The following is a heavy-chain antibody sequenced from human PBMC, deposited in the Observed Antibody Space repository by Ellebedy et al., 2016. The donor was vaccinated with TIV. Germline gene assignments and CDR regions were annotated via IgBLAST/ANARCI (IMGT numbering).Heavy chain of an antibody. D-gene: IGHD3-22*01. Sequence: PGGSLRLSCAASGFTFEDFAMHWVRQAPGMGLEWVSGITWNSGTMHYTDSVKGRFTISSDNAKNSLYLQMHSLRAEDTAVYYCARLTTYYYDSSGYYYDYYYGMDVWGQGTTVTVSS. J-gene: IGHJ6*02. CDR2: ITWNSGTM. V-gene: IGHV3-9*01. CDR3: ARLTTYYYDSSGYYYDYYYGMDV. CDR1: GFTFEDFA.